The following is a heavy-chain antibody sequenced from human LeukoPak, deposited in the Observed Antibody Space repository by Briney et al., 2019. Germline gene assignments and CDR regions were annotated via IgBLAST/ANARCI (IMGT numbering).Heavy chain of an antibody. J-gene: IGHJ4*02. Sequence: GGSLRLSCEASGFTFNTYSMNWARQAPGKGLEWVSSISSSSSYIYYADSVKGRFTISRDNAKNSLYLQMNSLRAEDTALYYCAKDLKRAGYSYGADSWGQGTLVTVSS. CDR1: GFTFNTYS. CDR3: AKDLKRAGYSYGADS. V-gene: IGHV3-21*04. CDR2: ISSSSSYI. D-gene: IGHD5-18*01.